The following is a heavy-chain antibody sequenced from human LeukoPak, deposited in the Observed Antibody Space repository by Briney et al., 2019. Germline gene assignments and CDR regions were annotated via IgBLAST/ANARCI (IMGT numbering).Heavy chain of an antibody. V-gene: IGHV4-34*01. CDR2: INHSGST. CDR3: ARGASSSPYAFDI. J-gene: IGHJ3*02. D-gene: IGHD6-13*01. CDR1: GGSFSGYY. Sequence: SETLSLTCAVYGGSFSGYYWSWIRQPPGKGLEWIGEINHSGSTNYNPSLKSRVTISVDTSKNQFSLKLSSVTAADTAVYYCARGASSSPYAFDIWGQGTMVTVPS.